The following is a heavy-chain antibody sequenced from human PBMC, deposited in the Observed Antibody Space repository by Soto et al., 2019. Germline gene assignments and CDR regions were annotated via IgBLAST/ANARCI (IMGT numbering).Heavy chain of an antibody. CDR2: IDNVGVTT. CDR3: ARDLYSGSYYNDY. CDR1: GFTFSNYW. D-gene: IGHD1-26*01. J-gene: IGHJ4*02. Sequence: GGSLRLSCAASGFTFSNYWMHWVRRAPGRGLESVSRIDNVGVTTTYADSVKGRFTFSRDNSKNTLYLQMNSLRAEDTAVYYCARDLYSGSYYNDYWGQGTLVTVSS. V-gene: IGHV3-74*03.